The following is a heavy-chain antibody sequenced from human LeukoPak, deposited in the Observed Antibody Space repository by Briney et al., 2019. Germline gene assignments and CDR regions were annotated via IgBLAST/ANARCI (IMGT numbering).Heavy chain of an antibody. CDR2: ISYDGSNK. CDR1: GFTFSSYA. CDR3: ARDPQQQLVLGYFDY. V-gene: IGHV3-30-3*01. Sequence: GGSLRLSCAASGFTFSSYAMHWVRQAPGKGLEWVAVISYDGSNKYYADSVKGRFTISRDNSKNTLYLQMNSLRAEDTAVYYCARDPQQQLVLGYFDYWGQGTLVTVSS. J-gene: IGHJ4*02. D-gene: IGHD6-13*01.